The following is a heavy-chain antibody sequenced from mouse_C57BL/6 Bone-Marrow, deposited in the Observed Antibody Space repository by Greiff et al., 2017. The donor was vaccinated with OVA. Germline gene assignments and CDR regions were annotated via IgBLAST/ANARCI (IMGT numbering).Heavy chain of an antibody. Sequence: VQLQQSGAELVRPGTSVKVSCKASGYAFTNYLIEWVKQRPGQGLEWIGVINPGSGGTNYNEKFKGKATLTADKSSSTAYMQLSSLTSGDSAVYFCARSEDDGYFFYFDYWGQGTTLTVSS. D-gene: IGHD2-3*01. J-gene: IGHJ2*01. CDR3: ARSEDDGYFFYFDY. V-gene: IGHV1-54*01. CDR1: GYAFTNYL. CDR2: INPGSGGT.